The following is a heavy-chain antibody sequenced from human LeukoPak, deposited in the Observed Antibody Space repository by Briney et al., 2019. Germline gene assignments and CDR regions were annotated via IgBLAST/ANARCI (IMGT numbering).Heavy chain of an antibody. J-gene: IGHJ4*02. CDR2: INHSGST. CDR3: AGGLRENYDFWSGSPYYFDY. Sequence: PSETLSLTCAVYGGSFSGYYWSWIRQPPGKGLEWIGEINHSGSTNYNPSLKSRVTISVDTSKNQFSLKLSSVAAADTAVYYCAGGLRENYDFWSGSPYYFDYWGQGTLVTASS. D-gene: IGHD3-3*01. V-gene: IGHV4-34*01. CDR1: GGSFSGYY.